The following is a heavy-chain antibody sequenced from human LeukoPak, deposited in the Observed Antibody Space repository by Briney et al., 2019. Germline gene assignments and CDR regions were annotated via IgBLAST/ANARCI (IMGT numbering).Heavy chain of an antibody. J-gene: IGHJ4*02. CDR1: GFTFSSYA. Sequence: PGGSLRLSCAASGFTFSSYAMSWVRQAPGKGLEWVSAISGSGGSTYYADSVKGRFTISRDNSKNTLYLQMNSLRAEDTAVYYCAKDGPYSSSWYDNYFDYWGQGTLVTVSS. V-gene: IGHV3-23*01. CDR3: AKDGPYSSSWYDNYFDY. D-gene: IGHD6-13*01. CDR2: ISGSGGST.